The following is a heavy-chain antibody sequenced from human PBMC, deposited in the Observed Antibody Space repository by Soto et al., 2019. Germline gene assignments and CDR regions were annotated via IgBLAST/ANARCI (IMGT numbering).Heavy chain of an antibody. J-gene: IGHJ4*02. CDR3: ARTRTDYFDY. V-gene: IGHV4-59*01. CDR1: GGSISSYY. CDR2: IYYSGST. Sequence: PSETLSLTCTVSGGSISSYYWSWIRQPPGKGLEWIGYIYYSGSTNYNPSLKSRVTISVDTSKNQFSLKLSSVTAADTAVYYCARTRTDYFDYWGQGTLVTVSS. D-gene: IGHD1-1*01.